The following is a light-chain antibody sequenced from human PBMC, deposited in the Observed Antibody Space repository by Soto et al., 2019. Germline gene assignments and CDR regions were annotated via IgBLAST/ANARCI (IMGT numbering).Light chain of an antibody. CDR1: ETISTY. CDR2: AAS. J-gene: IGKJ5*01. V-gene: IGKV1-39*01. CDR3: QQSHSTPIT. Sequence: DIQMTQSPSYLSAPVGDRVTITCRTSETISTYVNWYQKKPGKAPKLLIYAASILQSGVPSRFSGSGSGTDFTLTISSLQPEDFATYYCQQSHSTPITFGQGTRLEIK.